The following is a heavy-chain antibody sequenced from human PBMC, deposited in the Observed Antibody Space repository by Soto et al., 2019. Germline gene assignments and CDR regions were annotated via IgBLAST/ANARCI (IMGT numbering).Heavy chain of an antibody. D-gene: IGHD3-10*01. CDR3: VLLRWGVFAYYFGS. CDR2: IYWDDAD. CDR1: GFSATSSGVG. Sequence: QITLKESGPPLVKPTQTLTLTCAFSGFSATSSGVGVAWLRQPPGKALEWLAVIYWDDADQYRPSLKTRLTIIKDTSKHQGVPTMCNMDRVDTGEVYFVLLRWGVFAYYFGSRGQGTLVSVTS. V-gene: IGHV2-5*04. J-gene: IGHJ4*02.